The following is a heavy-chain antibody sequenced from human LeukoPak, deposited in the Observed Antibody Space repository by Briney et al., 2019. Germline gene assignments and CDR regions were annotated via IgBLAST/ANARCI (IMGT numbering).Heavy chain of an antibody. CDR2: IDPDSGGT. CDR3: ARDDFDYGGNPDAFDI. CDR1: GYTLTGYY. D-gene: IGHD4-23*01. J-gene: IGHJ3*02. V-gene: IGHV1-2*04. Sequence: ASVKVSCKASGYTLTGYYIHWVRQAPGQGLEWMGWIDPDSGGTNYAQKFQEWVTMTRDTSISTAYMELTRLRSDDTAVYYCARDDFDYGGNPDAFDIWGQGTMLTVSS.